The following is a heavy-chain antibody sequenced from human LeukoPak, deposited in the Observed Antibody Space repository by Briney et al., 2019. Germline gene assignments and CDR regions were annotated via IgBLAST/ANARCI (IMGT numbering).Heavy chain of an antibody. CDR1: GFTFSSYA. J-gene: IGHJ4*02. D-gene: IGHD2-2*01. V-gene: IGHV3-23*01. Sequence: GGSLRLSCSASGFTFSSYAMSWVRQAPGKGLEWVSAISGSGGSTYYADSVKGRFTISRDNSKNTLYLQMNSLRAEDTAVYYCAKPTRSKGYCSSTSCYGPFDYWGQGTLVSVSS. CDR2: ISGSGGST. CDR3: AKPTRSKGYCSSTSCYGPFDY.